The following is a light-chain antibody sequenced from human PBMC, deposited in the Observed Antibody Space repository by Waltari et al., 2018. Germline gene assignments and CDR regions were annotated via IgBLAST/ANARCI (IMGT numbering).Light chain of an antibody. CDR1: QSVSSN. CDR2: GAS. CDR3: QQYNNWPRA. J-gene: IGKJ1*01. Sequence: EIVMTQSPATLSVSPGERATLSCRASQSVSSNLAWYQQKPGQAPRPLIYGASTRATGIPARFSGSVAGTEFTLTISSLQSEDFAVYYCQQYNNWPRAFGQGTKVEIK. V-gene: IGKV3-15*01.